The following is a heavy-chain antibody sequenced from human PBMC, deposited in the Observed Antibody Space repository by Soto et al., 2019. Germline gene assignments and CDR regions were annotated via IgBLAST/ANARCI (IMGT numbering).Heavy chain of an antibody. V-gene: IGHV1-18*01. J-gene: IGHJ4*02. CDR1: GYTFTSYG. CDR3: ARDACSGGSCSTFDY. D-gene: IGHD2-15*01. Sequence: GASVKVSCKASGYTFTSYGISWVRQAPGQGLEWMGWISAYNGNTNYAQKLQGRVTMTTDTSTSTAYMELRSLRSDDTAVYYCARDACSGGSCSTFDYWGQGTLVTVSS. CDR2: ISAYNGNT.